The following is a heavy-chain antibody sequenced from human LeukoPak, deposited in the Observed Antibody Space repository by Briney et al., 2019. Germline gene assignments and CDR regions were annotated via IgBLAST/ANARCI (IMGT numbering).Heavy chain of an antibody. D-gene: IGHD3-10*01. CDR3: ARGGSGSYLGFDY. CDR1: GFAFSNAW. CDR2: IKSKTDRGTT. V-gene: IGHV3-15*01. Sequence: PGGSLRLSCAASGFAFSNAWMNWVRQGPGKGLEWVARIKSKTDRGTTDYAAPVKGRFTISRDNSKNTLYLQMNSLRAEDTAVYYCARGGSGSYLGFDYWGQGTLVTVSS. J-gene: IGHJ4*02.